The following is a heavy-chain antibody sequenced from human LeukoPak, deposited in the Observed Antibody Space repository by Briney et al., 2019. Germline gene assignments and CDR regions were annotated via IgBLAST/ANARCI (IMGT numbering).Heavy chain of an antibody. CDR2: IYYSGTT. Sequence: SETLSLTCTVSGGSISNFYWSWIRQPPGRGLEWMGYIYYSGTTNYNPSLKSRVTLPVDGSKNQFSLNPHSMTAADTAVYYCARGAGLYDYWGQGTLVTVSS. J-gene: IGHJ4*02. V-gene: IGHV4-59*01. CDR3: ARGAGLYDY. D-gene: IGHD6-19*01. CDR1: GGSISNFY.